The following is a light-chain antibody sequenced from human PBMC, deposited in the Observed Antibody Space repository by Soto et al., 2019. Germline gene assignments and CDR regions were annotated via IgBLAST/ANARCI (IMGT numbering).Light chain of an antibody. J-gene: IGLJ2*01. Sequence: QSALTQPASVSGSPGQSITISCTGTSSDVGDNNYVSWYQQYPGKATKLMICAVSHRPSGVSNRFSGSKSGNTASLTISGLQAEDEAVYYCSSYTSSSTLVFGGGTKVTVL. CDR3: SSYTSSSTLV. CDR2: AVS. V-gene: IGLV2-14*01. CDR1: SSDVGDNNY.